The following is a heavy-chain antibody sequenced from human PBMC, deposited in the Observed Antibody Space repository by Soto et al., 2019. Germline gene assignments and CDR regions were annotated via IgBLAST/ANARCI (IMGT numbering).Heavy chain of an antibody. Sequence: SQTLSLTCAISGDSVSGNSAAWNWIRLSPSRGLEWLARTYYRSRWYNDYAVSVRSRITVNADTSKNQFSLQLTSVTPEDTAIYYCAGTTSHHWLYTDVWGRGTTVTVSS. CDR2: TYYRSRWYN. J-gene: IGHJ6*03. D-gene: IGHD1-1*01. CDR3: AGTTSHHWLYTDV. V-gene: IGHV6-1*01. CDR1: GDSVSGNSAA.